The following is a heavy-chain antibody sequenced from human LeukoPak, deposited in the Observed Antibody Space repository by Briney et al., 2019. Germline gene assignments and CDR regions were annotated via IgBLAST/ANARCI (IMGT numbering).Heavy chain of an antibody. Sequence: PSQTLSLTCAVSGGSISSGGYSWSWIRQPPGKGLEWIGEINHSGSTNYNPSLKSRVTISVDTSKNQFSLKLSSVTAADTAVYYCARGLNVHYYGSGTSHIPPRRGGVWFDPWGQGTLVTVSS. V-gene: IGHV4-30-2*01. D-gene: IGHD3-10*01. J-gene: IGHJ5*02. CDR1: GGSISSGGYS. CDR3: ARGLNVHYYGSGTSHIPPRRGGVWFDP. CDR2: INHSGST.